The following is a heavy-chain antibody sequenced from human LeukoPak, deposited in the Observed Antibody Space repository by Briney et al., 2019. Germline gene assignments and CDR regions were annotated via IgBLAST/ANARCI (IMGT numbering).Heavy chain of an antibody. CDR3: ARAAEQLVLNWFDP. D-gene: IGHD6-13*01. J-gene: IGHJ5*02. Sequence: SETLSLTCTVSGDSIKSSSYYWAWVRQPPGKGLEWIASIYYSGTTYYNPSLKSRVTISLDTSKNQFSLKLTSVTAADTAFYYCARAAEQLVLNWFDPWGQGTLVTVSS. CDR2: IYYSGTT. CDR1: GDSIKSSSYY. V-gene: IGHV4-39*07.